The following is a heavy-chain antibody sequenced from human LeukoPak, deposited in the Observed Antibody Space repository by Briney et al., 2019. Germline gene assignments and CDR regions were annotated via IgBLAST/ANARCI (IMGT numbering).Heavy chain of an antibody. J-gene: IGHJ5*02. CDR1: AGSTSSGDYY. CDR3: TKTYYDTKKPWA. Sequence: PSETLSLTCIVSAGSTSSGDYYCSWIRQPAGTGLEWIGRIYTRGNTNYNPSLRSRVTMSVDTSQNHFSLTLSSVTAADTAVYFCTKTYYDTKKPWAWGQGILVTVSS. D-gene: IGHD3-16*01. V-gene: IGHV4-61*02. CDR2: IYTRGNT.